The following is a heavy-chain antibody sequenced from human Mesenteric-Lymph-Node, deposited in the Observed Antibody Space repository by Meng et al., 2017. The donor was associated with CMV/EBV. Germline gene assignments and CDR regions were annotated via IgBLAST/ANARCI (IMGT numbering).Heavy chain of an antibody. CDR2: IYYSGST. CDR3: ARAVAGTFGY. Sequence: SETLSLTCTVSGGSISGYYWSWIRQPPGKGLEWIGYIYYSGSTNYNPSLKSRVTMSVDTSKNQFSLKLSSVTAADAAVYYCARAVAGTFGYWGQGTLVTVSS. CDR1: GGSISGYY. D-gene: IGHD6-19*01. V-gene: IGHV4-59*01. J-gene: IGHJ4*02.